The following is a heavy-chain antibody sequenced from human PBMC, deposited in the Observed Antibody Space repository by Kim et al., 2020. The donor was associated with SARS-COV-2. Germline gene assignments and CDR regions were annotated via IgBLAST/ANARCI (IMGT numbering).Heavy chain of an antibody. D-gene: IGHD1-1*01. CDR2: T. J-gene: IGHJ4*02. Sequence: TIYAQKFQGRVTMTEDTSTDTAYMELSSLRSEDTAVYYCATTWNDGIDYWGQGTLVTVSS. V-gene: IGHV1-24*01. CDR3: ATTWNDGIDY.